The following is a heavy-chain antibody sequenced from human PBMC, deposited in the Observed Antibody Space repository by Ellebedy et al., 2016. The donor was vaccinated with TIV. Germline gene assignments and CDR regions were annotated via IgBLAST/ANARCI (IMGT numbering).Heavy chain of an antibody. CDR2: IWFDGSNK. J-gene: IGHJ4*02. Sequence: GESLKISCAASGFTFNSFWMHWVRQTPGKGLEWVAVIWFDGSNKYYADSVQGRFTISRDNSMDPVFLQMDSLRADDTALYYCSRGWGSYYQTYYFDSWGQGTLVTVSS. V-gene: IGHV3-33*08. D-gene: IGHD1-26*01. CDR1: GFTFNSFW. CDR3: SRGWGSYYQTYYFDS.